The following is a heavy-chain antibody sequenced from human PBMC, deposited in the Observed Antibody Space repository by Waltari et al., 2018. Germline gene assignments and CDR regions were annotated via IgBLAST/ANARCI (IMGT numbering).Heavy chain of an antibody. D-gene: IGHD1-1*01. CDR3: ARDRLEQLIELDH. V-gene: IGHV3-21*02. Sequence: VQLVESGGGVVKAGGSLRLSCVGLGFCFCVCCMNWVRQARGKGLEWVAAISSGSSFAYYADSVKGRFAISRDNAKNTLYLQMNSVRAEDTALYFCARDRLEQLIELDHLGQGTLVSVSS. CDR1: GFCFCVCC. CDR2: ISSGSSFA. J-gene: IGHJ5*02.